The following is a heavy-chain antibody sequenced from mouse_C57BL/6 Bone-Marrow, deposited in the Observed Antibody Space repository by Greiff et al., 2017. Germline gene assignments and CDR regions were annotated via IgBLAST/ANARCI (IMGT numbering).Heavy chain of an antibody. J-gene: IGHJ4*01. CDR2: IDPSDSYT. Sequence: QVQLQQSGAELVRPGTSVKLSCKASGYTFTSYWMHWVKQRPGQGLEWIGVIDPSDSYTNYNQKFKGKATLTVDTSSSTAYMQLSSLTSEDSAVYYCARGGGFDDGYHYYAMDYWGQGTSVTVSS. CDR1: GYTFTSYW. D-gene: IGHD2-3*01. CDR3: ARGGGFDDGYHYYAMDY. V-gene: IGHV1-59*01.